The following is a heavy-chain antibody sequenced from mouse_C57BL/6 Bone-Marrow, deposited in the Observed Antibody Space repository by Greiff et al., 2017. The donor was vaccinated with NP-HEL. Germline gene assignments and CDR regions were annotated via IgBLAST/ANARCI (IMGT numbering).Heavy chain of an antibody. CDR3: ARAITTVEFDY. V-gene: IGHV5-16*01. D-gene: IGHD1-1*01. Sequence: EVQLVESEGGLVQPGSSMKLSCTASGFTFSDYYMAWVRQVPEKGLEWVANINYDGSSTYYLDSLKSRFIISRDNAKNILYLQMSSLKSEDTATYYMARAITTVEFDYWGQGTTLTVSS. J-gene: IGHJ2*01. CDR1: GFTFSDYY. CDR2: INYDGSST.